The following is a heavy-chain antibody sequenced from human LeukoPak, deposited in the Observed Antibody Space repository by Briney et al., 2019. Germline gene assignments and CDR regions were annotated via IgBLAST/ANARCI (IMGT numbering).Heavy chain of an antibody. CDR2: LSDNGGST. J-gene: IGHJ4*02. D-gene: IGHD3-22*01. V-gene: IGHV3-23*01. Sequence: GGSLRLSCAASGFTFSSYAMSWVRQAPGKGLEWVSGLSDNGGSTFYADSVKGRFSIFRDNSKNMVYLQMNSLRGEDTAVYYCAKGDLGDYYDSSGYYYYWGQGTLVTVSS. CDR1: GFTFSSYA. CDR3: AKGDLGDYYDSSGYYYY.